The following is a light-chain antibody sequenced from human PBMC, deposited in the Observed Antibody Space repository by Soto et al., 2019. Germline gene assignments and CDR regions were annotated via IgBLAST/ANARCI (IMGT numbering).Light chain of an antibody. CDR3: QEYDGHCA. CDR1: QSISSR. Sequence: DIQMTQSPSTLSASVGDRVTITCRASQSISSRLAWYQQKPGKAPKLLIYRASTLESGVPSRFSGCGSGTHFTLTISSMQPDDFETYFCQEYDGHCAFGQGTKLEIK. V-gene: IGKV1-5*03. J-gene: IGKJ2*01. CDR2: RAS.